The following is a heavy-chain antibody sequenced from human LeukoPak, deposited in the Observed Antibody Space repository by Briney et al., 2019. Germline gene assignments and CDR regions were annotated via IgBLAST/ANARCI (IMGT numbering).Heavy chain of an antibody. D-gene: IGHD5-18*01. CDR1: GGSFSGYY. V-gene: IGHV4-34*01. CDR3: ARLRYSYANRAFDI. J-gene: IGHJ3*02. Sequence: SETLSLTCAVYGGSFSGYYWSWIRQPPGKGLEWIGEINHSGSTNYNPSLKSRVTISVDTSKNQFSLKLSSVTAADTAVYYCARLRYSYANRAFDIWGQGTMVTVSS. CDR2: INHSGST.